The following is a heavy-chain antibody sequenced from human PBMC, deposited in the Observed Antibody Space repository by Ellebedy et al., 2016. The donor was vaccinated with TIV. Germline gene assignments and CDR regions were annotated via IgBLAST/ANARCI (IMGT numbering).Heavy chain of an antibody. V-gene: IGHV1-8*01. Sequence: ASVKVSCXASGYTFTSYDINWVRQATGQGLEWMGWMNPNSGNTGYAQKFQGRVTMTRNTSISTAYMELSRLRSDDTAVYYCARGVVVPAAKIDYWGQGTLVTVSS. CDR3: ARGVVVPAAKIDY. D-gene: IGHD2-2*01. CDR1: GYTFTSYD. CDR2: MNPNSGNT. J-gene: IGHJ4*02.